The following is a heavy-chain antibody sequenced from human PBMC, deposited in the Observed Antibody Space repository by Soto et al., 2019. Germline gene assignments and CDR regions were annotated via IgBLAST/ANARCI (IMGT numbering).Heavy chain of an antibody. CDR2: ISPYNDQT. J-gene: IGHJ6*02. D-gene: IGHD3-16*01. V-gene: IGHV1-18*01. Sequence: QVQLVQSASEVMKPGASVKVSCKASGYTFIRYGITWVRQAPGQRLEWMGWISPYNDQTIYAQKLQGRVTMTADTSTRKVYMQWRGLKSDETAVYYCARGGYYDNVWGKLSHYGLDVWGQGTSVTVSS. CDR1: GYTFIRYG. CDR3: ARGGYYDNVWGKLSHYGLDV.